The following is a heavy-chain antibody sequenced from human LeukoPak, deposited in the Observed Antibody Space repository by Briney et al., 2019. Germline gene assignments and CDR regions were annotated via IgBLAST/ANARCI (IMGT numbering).Heavy chain of an antibody. Sequence: SETLSLTCTVSGGSISSYYWSWIRQPPGKGLEWIGYIYYSGSTNYNPSLKSRVTISVDTSKNRFSLKLSSVTAADTAVYYCARHPATVTPHPYGMDVWGQGTTVTVSS. J-gene: IGHJ6*02. CDR2: IYYSGST. V-gene: IGHV4-59*08. CDR3: ARHPATVTPHPYGMDV. CDR1: GGSISSYY. D-gene: IGHD4-17*01.